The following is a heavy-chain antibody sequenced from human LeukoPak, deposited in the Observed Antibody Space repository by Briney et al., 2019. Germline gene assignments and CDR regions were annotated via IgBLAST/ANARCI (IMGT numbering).Heavy chain of an antibody. CDR3: ARDVLDYDILTGYYGRGMDV. Sequence: GGSLRLSCAASGFTFSSYSMNWVRQAPGKGLEWVSSISSSSSYIYYADSVKGRFTISRDNAKNSLYLQMNSLRAEDTAVYYCARDVLDYDILTGYYGRGMDVWAKGPRSPSPQ. D-gene: IGHD3-9*01. J-gene: IGHJ6*04. V-gene: IGHV3-21*01. CDR2: ISSSSSYI. CDR1: GFTFSSYS.